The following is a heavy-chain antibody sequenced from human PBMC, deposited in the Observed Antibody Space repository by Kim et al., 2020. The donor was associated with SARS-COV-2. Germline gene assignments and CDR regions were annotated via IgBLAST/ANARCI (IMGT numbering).Heavy chain of an antibody. D-gene: IGHD1-20*01. CDR1: GFTFGDYA. J-gene: IGHJ4*01. Sequence: GGSLRLSCAASGFTFGDYAMHWVRQAPGKGLEWVSGISWNSGSIGYADSVKGRFTISRDNAKNSLYLQMNSLRAEDTALYYCAKDSRYNWRCDLDVWGQGTLVTVSS. CDR2: ISWNSGSI. CDR3: AKDSRYNWRCDLDV. V-gene: IGHV3-9*01.